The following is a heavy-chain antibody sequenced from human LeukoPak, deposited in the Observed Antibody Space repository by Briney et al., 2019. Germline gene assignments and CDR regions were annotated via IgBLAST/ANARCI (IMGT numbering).Heavy chain of an antibody. Sequence: PGGSLRLSCAASGSTFSSYAMSWVRQAPGKGLEWVSAISGSGGSTYYADSVKGRFTISRDNSKNTLYLQMNSLRAEDTAVYYCAKGEDYDFWSGFHEGAFDIWGQGTMVTVSS. D-gene: IGHD3-3*01. CDR1: GSTFSSYA. J-gene: IGHJ3*02. CDR2: ISGSGGST. CDR3: AKGEDYDFWSGFHEGAFDI. V-gene: IGHV3-23*01.